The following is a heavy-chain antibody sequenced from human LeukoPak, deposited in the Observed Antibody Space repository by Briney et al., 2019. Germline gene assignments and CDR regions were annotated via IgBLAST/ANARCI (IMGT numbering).Heavy chain of an antibody. CDR3: ARGELLWFGEDWFQH. Sequence: PSETLSLTCAVYGGPFSGDYWSWIRQPPGKGLEWIGEINDSGSTNYNPSLKSRVTISVDTSKNQFSLKLSSATAADTAVYYCARGELLWFGEDWFQHWGQGTLDTVSS. V-gene: IGHV4-34*01. CDR1: GGPFSGDY. J-gene: IGHJ1*01. D-gene: IGHD3-10*01. CDR2: INDSGST.